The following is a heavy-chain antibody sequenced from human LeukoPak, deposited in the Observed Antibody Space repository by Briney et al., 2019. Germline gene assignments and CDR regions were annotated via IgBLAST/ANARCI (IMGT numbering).Heavy chain of an antibody. CDR3: ASRAVADPGYYYGMDV. CDR2: INHSGST. V-gene: IGHV4-34*01. Sequence: PSETLSLTCAVYGGSFSVYYWSWIRQPPGKGLEWIGEINHSGSTNYNPSLKSRVTISVDTSKNQFSLKLSSVTAADTAVYYCASRAVADPGYYYGMDVWGQGTTVTVSS. J-gene: IGHJ6*02. D-gene: IGHD6-19*01. CDR1: GGSFSVYY.